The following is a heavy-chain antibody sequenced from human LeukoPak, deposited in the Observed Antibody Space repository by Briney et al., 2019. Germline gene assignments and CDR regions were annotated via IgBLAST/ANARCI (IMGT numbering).Heavy chain of an antibody. D-gene: IGHD3-10*01. CDR1: GGSLSSGSYY. Sequence: SETLSLTCTVSGGSLSSGSYYWSWIRQPAGKGLEWIGRIYTSGSTNYNPSLKSRVTISIDTSKNQFSLKLSSVTAADTAVYYCAREYYYGSGSYIDPWGQGTLVTVSS. J-gene: IGHJ5*02. CDR2: IYTSGST. CDR3: AREYYYGSGSYIDP. V-gene: IGHV4-61*02.